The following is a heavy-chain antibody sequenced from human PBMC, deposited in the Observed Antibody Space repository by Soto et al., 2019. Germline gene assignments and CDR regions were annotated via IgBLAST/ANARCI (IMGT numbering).Heavy chain of an antibody. Sequence: PSETLSLTCAVYGGSFSGYYWSWIRQPPGKGLEWIGEINHSGSTNYNPSLKSRVTISVDTSKNQFSLKLSSVTAADTAVYYCARGVLRIRRAAAACLGRFVPWGQATRVTVSS. D-gene: IGHD6-13*01. CDR3: ARGVLRIRRAAAACLGRFVP. V-gene: IGHV4-34*01. CDR2: INHSGST. CDR1: GGSFSGYY. J-gene: IGHJ5*02.